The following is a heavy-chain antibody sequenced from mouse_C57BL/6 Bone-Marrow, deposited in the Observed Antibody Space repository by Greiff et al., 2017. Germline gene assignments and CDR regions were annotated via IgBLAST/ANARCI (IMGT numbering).Heavy chain of an antibody. CDR2: IDPSDSYT. CDR3: AREGVLYYSNFWFAY. D-gene: IGHD2-5*01. CDR1: GYTFTSYW. Sequence: VQLVESGAELVRPGTSVKLSCKASGYTFTSYWMHWVKQRPGQGLEWIGVIDPSDSYTNYNQKFKGKATLTVDTSSSTAYMQRSSLTSEDSAVYYCAREGVLYYSNFWFAYGGQGTLVTVSA. J-gene: IGHJ3*01. V-gene: IGHV1-59*01.